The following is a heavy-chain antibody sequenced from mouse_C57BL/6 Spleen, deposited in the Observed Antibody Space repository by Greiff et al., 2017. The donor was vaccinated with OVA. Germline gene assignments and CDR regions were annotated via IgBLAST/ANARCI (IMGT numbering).Heavy chain of an antibody. CDR3: ARSDYCDGSSSDV. CDR1: GYAFSSSW. J-gene: IGHJ1*03. V-gene: IGHV1-82*01. CDR2: FYPGDGDT. D-gene: IGHD1-1*01. Sequence: QVQLQQSGPELVKPAASVTISCTASGYAFSSSWMYWVKQRPATGLQWIGRFYPGDGDTTYNGQFKGKATLTADTSSSTAYMQLSCLTSEDSAVYFGARSDYCDGSSSDVWGTGTTVTVSS.